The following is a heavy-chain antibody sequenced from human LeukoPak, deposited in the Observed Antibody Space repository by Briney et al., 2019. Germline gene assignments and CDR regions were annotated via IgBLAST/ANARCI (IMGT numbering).Heavy chain of an antibody. CDR3: ARRLSITIFGVVSNWFDP. D-gene: IGHD3-3*01. CDR2: IYYSGST. V-gene: IGHV4-59*08. CDR1: GGSFSGYY. Sequence: KSSETLSLTCAVYGGSFSGYYWSWIRQPPGKGLEWIGYIYYSGSTNYNPSLKSRVTISVDTSKNQFSLKLSSVTAADTAVYYCARRLSITIFGVVSNWFDPWGQGTLVTVSS. J-gene: IGHJ5*02.